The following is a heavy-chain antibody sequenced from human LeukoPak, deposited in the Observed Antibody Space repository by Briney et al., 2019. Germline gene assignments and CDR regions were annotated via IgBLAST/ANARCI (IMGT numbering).Heavy chain of an antibody. CDR1: GGSISSYY. Sequence: PSETLSLTCTVSGGSISSYYWSWIRQPPGKGLEWIGYIYYSGGTNYNPSLKSRVTISVDTSKNQFSLKLSSVTAADTAVYYCARHTPVPKAERSFDYWGQGTLVTVSS. CDR3: ARHTPVPKAERSFDY. V-gene: IGHV4-59*08. J-gene: IGHJ4*02. CDR2: IYYSGGT. D-gene: IGHD6-6*01.